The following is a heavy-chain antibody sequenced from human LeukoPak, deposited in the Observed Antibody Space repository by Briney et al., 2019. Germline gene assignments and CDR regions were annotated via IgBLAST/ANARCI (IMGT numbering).Heavy chain of an antibody. CDR3: ARFTYYGPFDY. CDR2: ISYTGST. Sequence: PSETLSLTCAVSGGSFSRDYWGWIRQPPGKGLEWVGWISYTGSTKYSSSLNSRATISVDTSKNHFSLKLTSVTAADTAVYYCARFTYYGPFDYWGQGILVTVSS. D-gene: IGHD2-21*01. CDR1: GGSFSRDY. V-gene: IGHV4-59*01. J-gene: IGHJ4*02.